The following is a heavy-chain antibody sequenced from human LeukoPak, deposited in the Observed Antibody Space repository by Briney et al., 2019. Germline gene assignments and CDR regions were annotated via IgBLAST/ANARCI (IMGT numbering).Heavy chain of an antibody. CDR3: ARDQASSAVALIDS. V-gene: IGHV1-3*04. Sequence: ASVKVSCKASGYTFSNYALHWVRQAPGQSLEWMGWINTGNGNTKYSQKFQGRVTITMDTSATTAYMELSSLRSEDAAVYYCARDQASSAVALIDSWGQGTLVTVSS. D-gene: IGHD3-10*01. CDR2: INTGNGNT. CDR1: GYTFSNYA. J-gene: IGHJ4*02.